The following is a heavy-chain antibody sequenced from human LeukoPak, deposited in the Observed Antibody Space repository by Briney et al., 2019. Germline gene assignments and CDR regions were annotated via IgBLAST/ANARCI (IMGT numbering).Heavy chain of an antibody. Sequence: GGSLRLSCAASAFTFSSYWMSWVRQPPGKGLEWVANIKQDGSEKHYVDSVKGRFTISRDNAKNSLYLQMNSLRAEDTAVYYCARDIDKYCSSASCWVWGQGTLVTVSS. CDR2: IKQDGSEK. CDR3: ARDIDKYCSSASCWV. J-gene: IGHJ4*02. V-gene: IGHV3-7*01. D-gene: IGHD2-2*01. CDR1: AFTFSSYW.